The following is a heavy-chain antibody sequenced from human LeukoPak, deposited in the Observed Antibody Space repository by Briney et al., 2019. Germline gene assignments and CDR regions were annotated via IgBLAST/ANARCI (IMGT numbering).Heavy chain of an antibody. V-gene: IGHV3-23*01. J-gene: IGHJ4*02. CDR3: AKGGSSSGYYFDY. D-gene: IGHD6-6*01. Sequence: GGSLRLSCAASGFIFSNYAMSWVRQAPGKGLEWVSAIDSTGAYTWYADSVKGRFTVSRDNFKDTLYLQMNSLRAEDTAVYYCAKGGSSSGYYFDYWGQGTLVTVSS. CDR1: GFIFSNYA. CDR2: IDSTGAYT.